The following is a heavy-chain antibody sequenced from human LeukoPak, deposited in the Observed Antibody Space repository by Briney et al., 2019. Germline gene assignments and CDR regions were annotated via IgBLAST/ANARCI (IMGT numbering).Heavy chain of an antibody. D-gene: IGHD2-21*02. CDR1: GFTFSSYG. CDR2: ISYDGSNK. V-gene: IGHV3-30*18. Sequence: GGSLRLSCAASGFTFSSYGMHWVRQAPGKGLEWVAVISYDGSNKYYADSVKGRFTISRDNSKNTLYLQMNGLRAEDTAVYYCAKQEGGWGTYCGGDCYRGPLDYWGQGTLVTVSS. CDR3: AKQEGGWGTYCGGDCYRGPLDY. J-gene: IGHJ4*02.